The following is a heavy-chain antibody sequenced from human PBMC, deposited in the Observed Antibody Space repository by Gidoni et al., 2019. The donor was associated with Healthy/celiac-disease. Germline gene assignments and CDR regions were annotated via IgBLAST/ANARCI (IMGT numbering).Heavy chain of an antibody. CDR1: GFTVDDYA. J-gene: IGHJ6*02. D-gene: IGHD5-12*01. V-gene: IGHV3-9*01. Sequence: EVQLEDSGGVLVQPGMSMRLSCDASGFTVDDYAMHWVRQAPGKGLGWVSGSSWNSGSIGYADSVKGRFTISRDNAKNSLYLQMNSLRAEDTALYYCAKDMGNPYSGYGYGMDVWGQGTTVTVSS. CDR3: AKDMGNPYSGYGYGMDV. CDR2: SSWNSGSI.